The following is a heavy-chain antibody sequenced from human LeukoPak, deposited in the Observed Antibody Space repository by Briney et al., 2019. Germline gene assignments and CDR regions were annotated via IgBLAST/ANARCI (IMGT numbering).Heavy chain of an antibody. Sequence: GGSLRLSCAASGFTFSSYAMSWVRQAPGKGLEWVSAISGSGGSTYYADSVKGRFTISRDNSKNTLYLQMISLRAEDTAVYYCAKGDTYYDFWSGYTNFDYWGQGTLVTVSS. V-gene: IGHV3-23*01. CDR2: ISGSGGST. D-gene: IGHD3-3*01. J-gene: IGHJ4*02. CDR1: GFTFSSYA. CDR3: AKGDTYYDFWSGYTNFDY.